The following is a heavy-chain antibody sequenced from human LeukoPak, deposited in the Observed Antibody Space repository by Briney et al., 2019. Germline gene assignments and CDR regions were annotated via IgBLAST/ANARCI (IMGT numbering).Heavy chain of an antibody. Sequence: SETLSLTCAVYGGSFNGYYWSWIREPPGKGLEWIGEINHSGSTNYNPSLKSRVTISVDTSKNQFSLKLSSVTAADTAVYYCAREGSGWSYWGQGTLVAVSS. CDR1: GGSFNGYY. CDR3: AREGSGWSY. J-gene: IGHJ4*02. D-gene: IGHD6-19*01. V-gene: IGHV4-34*01. CDR2: INHSGST.